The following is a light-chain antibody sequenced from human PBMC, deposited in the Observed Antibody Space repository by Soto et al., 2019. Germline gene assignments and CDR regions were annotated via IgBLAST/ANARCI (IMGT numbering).Light chain of an antibody. CDR2: DAS. J-gene: IGKJ3*01. CDR1: QSVSSY. V-gene: IGKV3-11*01. Sequence: EIVLTQSPATLSLSPGERATLSCRASQSVSSYLAWYQQKPGQAPRLLIYDASNRATGIPARFSGSGSGTDFTLTISSLGPEDFAVYYCQQRSNWPPGGSFTFGPGTKVDIK. CDR3: QQRSNWPPGGSFT.